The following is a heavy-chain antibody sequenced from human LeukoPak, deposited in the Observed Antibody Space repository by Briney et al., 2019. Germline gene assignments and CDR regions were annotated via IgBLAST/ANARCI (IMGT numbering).Heavy chain of an antibody. CDR1: GGTFSSYA. CDR3: ARALSRTIRYYYMDV. D-gene: IGHD2-21*01. CDR2: IIPIFGTA. Sequence: ASVKVSCKASGGTFSSYAISWVRQAPGQGLEWMGGIIPIFGTANYAQKFQGRVTITADESTSTAYMELSSLRSEDTAVYYCARALSRTIRYYYMDVWGKGTTVTISS. J-gene: IGHJ6*03. V-gene: IGHV1-69*13.